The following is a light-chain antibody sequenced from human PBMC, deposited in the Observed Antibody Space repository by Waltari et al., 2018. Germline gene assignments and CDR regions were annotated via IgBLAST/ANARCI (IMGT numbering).Light chain of an antibody. CDR3: QHNNNSWT. Sequence: DIQMTQSPSTLSASVGDKVTITCRASQSVRTRVAWYRQRAGEAPKVLIFGASTLETGVPSKCSGSGSGTEFTLTISGLQSDDFATYYCQHNNNSWTFGQGTKVEVK. J-gene: IGKJ1*01. CDR1: QSVRTR. V-gene: IGKV1-5*03. CDR2: GAS.